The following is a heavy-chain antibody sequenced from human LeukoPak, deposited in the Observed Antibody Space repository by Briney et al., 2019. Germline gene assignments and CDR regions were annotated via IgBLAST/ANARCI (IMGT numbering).Heavy chain of an antibody. CDR2: LSGSGANT. Sequence: EWVSGLSGSGANTYSADSVKGRFTISRDNPKNTLYLQMNSLRAEDTAVYYCATEKGDSPDYWGQGTLVTVSS. J-gene: IGHJ4*02. CDR3: ATEKGDSPDY. V-gene: IGHV3-23*01. D-gene: IGHD3-16*01.